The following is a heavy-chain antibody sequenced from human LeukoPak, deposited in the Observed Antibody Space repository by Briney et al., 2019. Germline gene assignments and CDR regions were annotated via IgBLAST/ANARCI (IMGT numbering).Heavy chain of an antibody. V-gene: IGHV3-21*01. Sequence: GGSLRLSRAASGFTFSSHSLNWVRQAPGEGLEWVSSISSSSSYIYYADSVKGRFTISRDNAKNSLYLQMNSLRAEDTAVYYCARSFVECGGDCYDGAWFDPWGQGTLVTVSS. CDR3: ARSFVECGGDCYDGAWFDP. D-gene: IGHD2-21*02. CDR2: ISSSSSYI. J-gene: IGHJ5*02. CDR1: GFTFSSHS.